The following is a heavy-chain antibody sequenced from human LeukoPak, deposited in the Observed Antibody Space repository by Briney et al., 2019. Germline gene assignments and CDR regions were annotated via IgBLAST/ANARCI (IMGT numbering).Heavy chain of an antibody. D-gene: IGHD6-13*01. CDR2: IYYSGST. CDR3: ARTRIAAAAFNDY. V-gene: IGHV4-39*01. Sequence: SETLSLTCTVSGGSISSSSYYWGWIRQPPGKGLEWIGSIYYSGSTYYNPSLKSRVTISVDTSKNRFSLKLSSVTAADTAVYYCARTRIAAAAFNDYWGQGTLVTVSS. CDR1: GGSISSSSYY. J-gene: IGHJ4*02.